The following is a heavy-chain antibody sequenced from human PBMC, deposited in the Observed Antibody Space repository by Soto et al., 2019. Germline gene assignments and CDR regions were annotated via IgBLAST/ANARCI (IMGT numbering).Heavy chain of an antibody. Sequence: GGFLRLSCAASGFTFSSYIMNWVRQAPGKGLEWVSSISSSSYYIYYADSVKGRFTISRDNAKNSLFLQMHSLRVEDTAVYYCVRSAVRAQYSSSSESYYYYGMDVWGQGTTVTVSS. V-gene: IGHV3-21*01. D-gene: IGHD6-6*01. CDR1: GFTFSSYI. CDR2: ISSSSYYI. J-gene: IGHJ6*02. CDR3: VRSAVRAQYSSSSESYYYYGMDV.